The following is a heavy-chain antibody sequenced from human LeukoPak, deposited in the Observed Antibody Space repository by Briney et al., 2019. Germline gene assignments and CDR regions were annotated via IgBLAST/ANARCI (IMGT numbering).Heavy chain of an antibody. CDR3: ARDKLARDWFDP. CDR2: IDCANGNT. J-gene: IGHJ5*02. CDR1: GYSFSEYG. D-gene: IGHD3-3*02. Sequence: GASVKVSCKASGYSFSEYGITWARQAPGQGLEWMGWIDCANGNTYYEQRLQGRVTMTIDTSTNMAYMELRSLRSDDTAMYFCARDKLARDWFDPWGQGTLVTVSS. V-gene: IGHV1-18*01.